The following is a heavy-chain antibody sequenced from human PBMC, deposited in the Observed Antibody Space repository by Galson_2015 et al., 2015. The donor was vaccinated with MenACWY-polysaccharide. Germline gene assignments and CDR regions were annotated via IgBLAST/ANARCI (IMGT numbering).Heavy chain of an antibody. CDR2: IYPGDSDT. D-gene: IGHD1-20*01. V-gene: IGHV5-51*03. CDR1: GYSFTSYW. Sequence: QSGAEVKKPGESLKISCKGSGYSFTSYWIGWVRQMPGKGLEWMGIIYPGDSDTRYSPSFQGQVTISADKSISTAYLQWSSLKASDTAMYYCARRRYNWNDDPIYYFDYWGQGTLVTVSS. J-gene: IGHJ4*02. CDR3: ARRRYNWNDDPIYYFDY.